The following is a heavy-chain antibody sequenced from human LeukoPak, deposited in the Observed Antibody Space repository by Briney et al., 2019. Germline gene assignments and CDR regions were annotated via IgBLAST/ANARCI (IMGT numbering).Heavy chain of an antibody. D-gene: IGHD3-3*01. CDR1: GGSIISSNLY. J-gene: IGHJ2*01. CDR2: IYYSGKT. V-gene: IGHV4-39*01. Sequence: PSETLSLTCTVSGGSIISSNLYCGWIRQPPGKGLEWIGSIYYSGKTYYNPSLKSRITMSLDTSKNQFSLKLTSVTGTDAAVYYCVRLFYDFWSGYPTFWYIDLWGRGTLVTVSS. CDR3: VRLFYDFWSGYPTFWYIDL.